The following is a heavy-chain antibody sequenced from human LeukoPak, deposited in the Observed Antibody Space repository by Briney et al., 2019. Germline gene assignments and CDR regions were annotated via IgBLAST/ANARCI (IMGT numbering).Heavy chain of an antibody. CDR1: GGSISSYY. V-gene: IGHV4-59*08. Sequence: PSQTLSLTCTVSGGSISSYYWSWIRQPPGKGLEWIGYIYYSGSTNYNPSLKSRVTISVDTSKSQFSLKLSSVTAADTAVYYCARLAGDQAFDYWGQGTLVTVSS. CDR3: ARLAGDQAFDY. CDR2: IYYSGST. J-gene: IGHJ4*02. D-gene: IGHD6-13*01.